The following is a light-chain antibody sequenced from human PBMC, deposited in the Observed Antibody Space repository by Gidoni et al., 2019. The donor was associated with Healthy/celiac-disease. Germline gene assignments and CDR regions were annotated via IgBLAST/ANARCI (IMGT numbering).Light chain of an antibody. CDR3: KQYGSSPLT. CDR1: QSVSSSY. V-gene: IGKV3-20*01. J-gene: IGKJ3*01. Sequence: VVLTQSPGTLSLSPGESATLSCRASQSVSSSYLDWYQQKPGQAPRLLIYGASSRDTGIPDRFSGSGSGTDFTLNISRLEPEDFAVYYCKQYGSSPLTFGAGTKVDIK. CDR2: GAS.